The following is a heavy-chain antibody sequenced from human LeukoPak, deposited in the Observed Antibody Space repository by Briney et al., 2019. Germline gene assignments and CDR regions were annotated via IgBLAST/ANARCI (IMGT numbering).Heavy chain of an antibody. D-gene: IGHD3-3*01. J-gene: IGHJ5*02. CDR3: ARERNITIFGVVIRNWFDP. Sequence: SVKVSCKASGGPFSSYAISWVRQAPGQGLEWMGGIIPIFGTANYAQKLQGRVTITTDESTSTAYMELSSLRSEDTAVYYCARERNITIFGVVIRNWFDPWGQGTLVTVSS. CDR2: IIPIFGTA. CDR1: GGPFSSYA. V-gene: IGHV1-69*05.